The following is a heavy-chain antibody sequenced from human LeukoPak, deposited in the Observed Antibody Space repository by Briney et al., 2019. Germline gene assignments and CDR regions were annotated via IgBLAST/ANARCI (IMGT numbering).Heavy chain of an antibody. CDR2: ISGSGSGT. Sequence: PGGSLRLSCAASGFTFSSYGMSWVRQAPGKGLEWVSVISGSGSGTYYADSVKGRFTISSDNSKNTLYLQMNSLRAEDSAVYYCAKRAGISFRFFDYWGQGTLVTVSS. J-gene: IGHJ4*02. V-gene: IGHV3-23*01. CDR1: GFTFSSYG. CDR3: AKRAGISFRFFDY.